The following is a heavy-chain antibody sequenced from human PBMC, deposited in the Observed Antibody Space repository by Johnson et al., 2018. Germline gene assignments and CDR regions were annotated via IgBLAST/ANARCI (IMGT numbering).Heavy chain of an antibody. CDR2: MNPNSGNT. CDR1: GYTFTSYD. J-gene: IGHJ6*03. V-gene: IGHV1-8*01. D-gene: IGHD1-26*01. Sequence: QLVESGAEVKKPGASVKVSCKASGYTFTSYDINWVRQATGQGLEWMGWMNPNSGNTGYAQKFQGRVTITRDTSASTAYMELSSLRSEDTAVYYCARGGIVGATSYYYYYMDVWGKGTTVTVSS. CDR3: ARGGIVGATSYYYYYMDV.